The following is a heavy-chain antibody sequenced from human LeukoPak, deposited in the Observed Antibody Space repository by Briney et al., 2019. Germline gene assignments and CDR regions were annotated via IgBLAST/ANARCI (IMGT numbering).Heavy chain of an antibody. Sequence: PGGSLRLSCAASGFTFSSYGMHWVRQAPGKGLEWVAVISYDGSNKYYADSVKGRFTISRDNPKNTLYLQMNSLRAEDTAVYYCAKDRPIEYGMDVWGQGTTVTVSS. CDR2: ISYDGSNK. CDR3: AKDRPIEYGMDV. J-gene: IGHJ6*02. CDR1: GFTFSSYG. D-gene: IGHD2-15*01. V-gene: IGHV3-30*18.